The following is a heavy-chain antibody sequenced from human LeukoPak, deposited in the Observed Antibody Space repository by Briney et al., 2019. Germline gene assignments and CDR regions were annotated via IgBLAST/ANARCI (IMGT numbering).Heavy chain of an antibody. V-gene: IGHV3-11*01. J-gene: IGHJ4*02. Sequence: PGGSLRLSCAASGFTFSDNYMTWVRQAPGKGLEWLSYISGNGGVIQYADSVKGRFTISRDNSKNTLYMQMNSLRAEDTAVYYCAKAVVIVPTATPFDYWGQGTLVTVSS. D-gene: IGHD2-2*01. CDR1: GFTFSDNY. CDR2: ISGNGGVI. CDR3: AKAVVIVPTATPFDY.